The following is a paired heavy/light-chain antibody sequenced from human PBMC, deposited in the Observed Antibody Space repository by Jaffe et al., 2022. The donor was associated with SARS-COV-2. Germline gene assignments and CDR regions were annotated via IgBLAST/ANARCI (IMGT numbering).Light chain of an antibody. J-gene: IGKJ4*01. CDR3: QQSYSTPL. V-gene: IGKV1-39*01. CDR2: AAS. Sequence: DIQMTQSPSSLSASVGDRVTITCRASQSISSYLNWYQQKPGKAPKLLIYAASSLQSGVPSRFSGSGSGTDFTLTISSLQPEDFATYYCQQSYSTPLFGGGTKVEIK. CDR1: QSISSY.
Heavy chain of an antibody. V-gene: IGHV3-9*01. CDR2: ISWNSGSI. CDR1: GFTFDDYA. Sequence: EVQLVESGGGLVQPGRSLRLSCAASGFTFDDYAMHWVRQAPGKGLEWVSGISWNSGSIGYADSVKGRFTISRDNAKNSLYLQMNSLRAEDTALYYCAKGASIIDYGDYVPVNSAFDIWGQGTMVTVSS. D-gene: IGHD4-17*01. J-gene: IGHJ3*02. CDR3: AKGASIIDYGDYVPVNSAFDI.